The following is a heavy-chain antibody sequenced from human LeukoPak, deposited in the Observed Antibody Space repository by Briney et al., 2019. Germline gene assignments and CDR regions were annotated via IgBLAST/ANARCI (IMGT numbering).Heavy chain of an antibody. J-gene: IGHJ2*01. Sequence: TSETLSLTCTVSGGSISSGDYYWGWIRQPPGKGLEWIGSICYSGSTYYNPSLKSRVTISVDTSKNQFSLKLSSVTAADTAVYYCSLAVVTLMNWYFDLWGRGTLVTVSS. CDR1: GGSISSGDYY. V-gene: IGHV4-39*01. CDR2: ICYSGST. CDR3: SLAVVTLMNWYFDL. D-gene: IGHD4-23*01.